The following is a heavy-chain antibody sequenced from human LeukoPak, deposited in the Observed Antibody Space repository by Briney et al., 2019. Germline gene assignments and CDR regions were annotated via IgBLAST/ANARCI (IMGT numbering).Heavy chain of an antibody. Sequence: GASVKVSCKASGYTFTSYGISWVRQAPGQGLEWMGWTSAYNGNTNYAQKLQGRVTMTTDTSTSTAYMELRSLRSDDTAVYYCARDGPEDYDYVWGSYRSVFDYWGQGTLVTVSS. J-gene: IGHJ4*02. CDR3: ARDGPEDYDYVWGSYRSVFDY. V-gene: IGHV1-18*01. D-gene: IGHD3-16*02. CDR1: GYTFTSYG. CDR2: TSAYNGNT.